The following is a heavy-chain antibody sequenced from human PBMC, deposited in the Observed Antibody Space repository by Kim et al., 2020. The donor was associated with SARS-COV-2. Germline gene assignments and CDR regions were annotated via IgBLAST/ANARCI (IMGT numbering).Heavy chain of an antibody. D-gene: IGHD3-10*01. Sequence: GGSLRLSCAASGFTFDDYTMHWVRQAPGKGLEWVSLISWDGGSTYYADSVQGRFTISRDNSKNSLYLQMNSLRTEDTALYYCAKDIAVRGVPYYYGMDVWGQGTTVTVSS. CDR1: GFTFDDYT. V-gene: IGHV3-43*01. CDR3: AKDIAVRGVPYYYGMDV. J-gene: IGHJ6*02. CDR2: ISWDGGST.